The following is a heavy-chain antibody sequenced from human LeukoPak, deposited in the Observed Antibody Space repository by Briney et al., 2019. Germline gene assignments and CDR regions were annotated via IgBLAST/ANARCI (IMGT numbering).Heavy chain of an antibody. D-gene: IGHD2-21*02. J-gene: IGHJ4*02. CDR2: INASGGST. CDR3: ARSGGDAIRPFDY. CDR1: GYTFISYF. Sequence: ASVKVSCKASGYTFISYFIHWVRQAPGQGLEWMGIINASGGSTRYAQKFQGRVTMTRDTSTSTVYMEMSSLRSEDTAVYYCARSGGDAIRPFDYWGQGTLVTVSS. V-gene: IGHV1-46*01.